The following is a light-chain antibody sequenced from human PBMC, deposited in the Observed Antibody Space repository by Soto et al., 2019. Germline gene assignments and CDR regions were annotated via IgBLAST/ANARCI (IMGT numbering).Light chain of an antibody. J-gene: IGLJ2*01. V-gene: IGLV4-69*01. CDR3: QTWGTGLYVV. CDR2: LNSDGSH. CDR1: SGHSNYA. Sequence: QLVLTQSPSASASLGASVKLTCTLSSGHSNYAIAWHQQQPEKGPRYLMKLNSDGSHSKGDGIPDRFSGSSSGPERYLTISSLQSEDEADYYCQTWGTGLYVVFGGGTKLTVL.